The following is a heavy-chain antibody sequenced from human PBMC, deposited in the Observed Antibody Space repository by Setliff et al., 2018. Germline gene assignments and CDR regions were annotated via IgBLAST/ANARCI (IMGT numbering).Heavy chain of an antibody. V-gene: IGHV3-15*01. CDR3: MSTPSGTYSTYYYYYNMDV. J-gene: IGHJ6*03. D-gene: IGHD3-10*01. CDR2: IKSKTDGGTI. CDR1: GFPFIPAW. Sequence: PGGSLRLSCVASGFPFIPAWMTWVRQAPGKGLEWVGRIKSKTDGGTIDYAAPVKGRFIISRDDSKRTLYLQMNSLKNEDTALYYCMSTPSGTYSTYYYYYNMDVWGKGTQVTVSS.